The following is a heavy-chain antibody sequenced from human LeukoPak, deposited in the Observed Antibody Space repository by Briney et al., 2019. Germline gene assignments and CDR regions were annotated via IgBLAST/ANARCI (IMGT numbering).Heavy chain of an antibody. D-gene: IGHD4-23*01. CDR1: GGSITSTSYY. Sequence: SETLSLTCTVSGGSITSTSYYWGWIRQPPGKGLEWIGSIYYSGSTYYNPSLKSRVTISVDTSKNQFSLKLSSVTAADTAVYYCARDGVDYGGNSENYWGQGTLVTVSS. CDR2: IYYSGST. J-gene: IGHJ4*02. V-gene: IGHV4-39*07. CDR3: ARDGVDYGGNSENY.